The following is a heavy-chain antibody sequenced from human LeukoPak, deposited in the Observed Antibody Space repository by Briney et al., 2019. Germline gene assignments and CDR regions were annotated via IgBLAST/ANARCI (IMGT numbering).Heavy chain of an antibody. D-gene: IGHD2-2*01. CDR2: ICCCDGST. V-gene: IGHV3-23*01. CDR1: GFTFSRYD. J-gene: IGHJ4*02. Sequence: GGTLSLPCAAFGFTFSRYDLIWFRQPPGKGLDGVAGICCCDGSTHHGDSVKGRFTISRDNIKKSTFLRMNSPRVEETAFYHCVRWGVTAGMQDWGQGTLVTVSS. CDR3: VRWGVTAGMQD.